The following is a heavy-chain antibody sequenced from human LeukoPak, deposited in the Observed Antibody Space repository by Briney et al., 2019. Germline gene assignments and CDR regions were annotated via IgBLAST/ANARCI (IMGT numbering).Heavy chain of an antibody. J-gene: IGHJ4*02. CDR1: GFTFSSYG. V-gene: IGHV3-33*06. D-gene: IGHD3-16*02. CDR2: IWYDGSNK. CDR3: AKEYDNVWGSYRYTLGY. Sequence: PTGRSLRLSCAASGFTFSSYGMHWVRQAPGKGLEWVAVIWYDGSNKYYADSVKGRFTISRDNSKNTLYLQMNSLRAEDTAVYYCAKEYDNVWGSYRYTLGYWGQGTLVTVSS.